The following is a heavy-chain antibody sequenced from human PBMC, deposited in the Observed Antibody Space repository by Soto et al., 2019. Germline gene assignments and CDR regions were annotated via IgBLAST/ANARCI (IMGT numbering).Heavy chain of an antibody. CDR1: GGSISSSDFY. D-gene: IGHD3-22*01. V-gene: IGHV4-39*01. Sequence: SETLSLTCTVSGGSISSSDFYWGWLRQPPGKGLEFIGSMYYIGTTFYNPSLRSRVTISVDTSKNQFSLKLRSVTAADTAVFYCAGLYPYASSGYHLNYWGQGTLVTLSS. CDR3: AGLYPYASSGYHLNY. CDR2: MYYIGTT. J-gene: IGHJ4*02.